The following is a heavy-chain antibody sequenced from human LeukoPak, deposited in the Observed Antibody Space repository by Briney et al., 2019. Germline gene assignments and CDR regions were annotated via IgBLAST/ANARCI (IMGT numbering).Heavy chain of an antibody. V-gene: IGHV4-34*01. CDR2: INHSGST. CDR1: GGSFSGYY. Sequence: SETLSLTCAVYGGSFSGYYWSWIRQPLGKGPEWIGEINHSGSTNYNPSLKSRVTISVDTSKNQFSLKLSSVTAADTAVYYCARGRGYGSGSYVSWGRYYYYMDVWGKGTTVTVSS. D-gene: IGHD3-10*01. J-gene: IGHJ6*03. CDR3: ARGRGYGSGSYVSWGRYYYYMDV.